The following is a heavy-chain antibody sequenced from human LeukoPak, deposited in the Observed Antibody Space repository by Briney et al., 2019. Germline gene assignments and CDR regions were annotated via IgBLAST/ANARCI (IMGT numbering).Heavy chain of an antibody. Sequence: GGSLRLSCAASGFTFSNYWMHWVRQAPGKGLVWVSRINSDGINTSYADSVKGRFTISRDNSKNTLYLQMNSLRAEDTAVYYCARGYCSGGSCSGYMDVWGKGTTVTISS. CDR1: GFTFSNYW. CDR3: ARGYCSGGSCSGYMDV. V-gene: IGHV3-74*01. D-gene: IGHD2-15*01. CDR2: INSDGINT. J-gene: IGHJ6*03.